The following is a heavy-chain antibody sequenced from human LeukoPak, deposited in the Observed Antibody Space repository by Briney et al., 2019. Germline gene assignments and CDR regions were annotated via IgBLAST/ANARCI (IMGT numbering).Heavy chain of an antibody. Sequence: PSETLSLTCSVYGVSISDYHWIWIRQPPAKGLEWMGYFSYSGSTRYNPSLKSRVTMSVDTSKNQFSLRLISVAAADTAVYYCARMYSGTSYYFDFWGQGTLVTVSS. J-gene: IGHJ4*02. D-gene: IGHD1-26*01. CDR3: ARMYSGTSYYFDF. CDR1: GVSISDYH. CDR2: FSYSGST. V-gene: IGHV4-59*01.